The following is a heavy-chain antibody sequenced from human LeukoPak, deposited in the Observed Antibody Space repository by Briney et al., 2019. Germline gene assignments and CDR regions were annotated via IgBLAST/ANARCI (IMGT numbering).Heavy chain of an antibody. Sequence: GGSLRLSCAASGFTFSSYAMSWVRQAPGKGLEWVSAISGTGGSTHYADSVKGRFTISRDNSKNTLYQQMNSLRAEDTAVYYCAKDGRVGYSSSWSNYWGQGTLVTVSS. J-gene: IGHJ4*02. CDR2: ISGTGGST. CDR3: AKDGRVGYSSSWSNY. D-gene: IGHD6-13*01. CDR1: GFTFSSYA. V-gene: IGHV3-23*01.